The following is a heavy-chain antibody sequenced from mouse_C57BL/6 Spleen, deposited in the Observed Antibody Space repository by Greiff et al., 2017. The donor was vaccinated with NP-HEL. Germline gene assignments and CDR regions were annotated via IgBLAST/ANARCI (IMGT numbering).Heavy chain of an antibody. CDR2: INPGSGGT. Sequence: VQLQQSGAELVRPGTSVKVSCKASGYAFTSYLIEWVKQRPGQGLEWIGVINPGSGGTNYNEKFKGKATLTADKSSSTAYMQLSSLTSEDSAVYFCARSGYDFDLFDYWGQGTTLTVSS. D-gene: IGHD2-4*01. CDR3: ARSGYDFDLFDY. J-gene: IGHJ2*01. V-gene: IGHV1-54*01. CDR1: GYAFTSYL.